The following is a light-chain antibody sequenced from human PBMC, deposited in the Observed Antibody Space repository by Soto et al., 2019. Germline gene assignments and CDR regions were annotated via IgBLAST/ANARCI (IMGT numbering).Light chain of an antibody. Sequence: SVLTQPPSASGTPGQRVTISCSGSSSNIGSNTVNWYQQLPGTAPKLLIYSNNQRPSGVPDRFSGSKSGTSASLAISGLQSEDEADYYCAAWDDSLNGPSVVFGGGTQLTVL. CDR3: AAWDDSLNGPSVV. CDR1: SSNIGSNT. V-gene: IGLV1-44*01. CDR2: SNN. J-gene: IGLJ2*01.